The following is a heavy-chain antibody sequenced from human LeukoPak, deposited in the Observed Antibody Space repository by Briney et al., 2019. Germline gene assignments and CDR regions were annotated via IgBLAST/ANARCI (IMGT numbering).Heavy chain of an antibody. CDR1: GGSFSTYY. CDR2: IYYSGSI. CDR3: ARSRGYSYGTTFLDY. D-gene: IGHD5-18*01. J-gene: IGHJ4*02. V-gene: IGHV4-59*08. Sequence: SETLSLTCTVSGGSFSTYYWSWIRQPPGKGLEWIGYIYYSGSINYNPSLKSRVTISVDTSKNQFSLKLISVTAADTAVYYCARSRGYSYGTTFLDYWGQGTLVTVSS.